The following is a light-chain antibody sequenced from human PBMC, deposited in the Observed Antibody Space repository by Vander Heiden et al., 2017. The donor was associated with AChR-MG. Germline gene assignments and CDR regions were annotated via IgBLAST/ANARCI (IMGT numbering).Light chain of an antibody. CDR3: QAWGSSTYVV. CDR2: HDS. V-gene: IGLV3-1*01. Sequence: SYELTQPPSVSASPGQTAINTRSGDQLEKRSSHRCPQEPAQAPVLVIYHDSRRPSGIPERFSGSNSGNTATLTISGPQAEDEADYYCQAWGSSTYVVFGGGTRLTVL. J-gene: IGLJ2*01. CDR1: QLEKRS.